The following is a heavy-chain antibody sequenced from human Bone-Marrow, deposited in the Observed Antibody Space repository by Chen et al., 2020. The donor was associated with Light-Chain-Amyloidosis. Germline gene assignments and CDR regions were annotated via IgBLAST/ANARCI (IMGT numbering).Heavy chain of an antibody. CDR2: IRYDGSNK. CDR3: AKGHDYGDYGEYYFDY. J-gene: IGHJ4*02. V-gene: IGHV3-30*02. CDR1: GFTFSSYW. Sequence: VQLVESGGGLVQPEGSLRLSCAASGFTFSSYWMTWVRQAPGKGLEWVAFIRYDGSNKYYADSVKGRFTISRDNSKNTLYLQMNSLRAEDTALYYCAKGHDYGDYGEYYFDYWGQGTLVTVSS. D-gene: IGHD4-17*01.